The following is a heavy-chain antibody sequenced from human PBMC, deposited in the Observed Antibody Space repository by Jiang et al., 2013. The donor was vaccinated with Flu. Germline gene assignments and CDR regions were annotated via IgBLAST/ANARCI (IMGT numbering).Heavy chain of an antibody. CDR2: MNPNSGNT. V-gene: IGHV1-8*01. D-gene: IGHD6-13*01. Sequence: NWVRQATGQGLEWMGWMNPNSGNTGYAQKFQGRVTMTRNTSISTAYMELSSLRSEDTAVYYCARVARVSGRSAPFDYWGQGTLVTVSS. J-gene: IGHJ4*02. CDR3: ARVARVSGRSAPFDY.